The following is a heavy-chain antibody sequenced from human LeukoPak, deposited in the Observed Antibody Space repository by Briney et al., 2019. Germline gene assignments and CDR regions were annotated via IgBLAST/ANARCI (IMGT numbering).Heavy chain of an antibody. V-gene: IGHV3-23*01. J-gene: IGHJ3*02. Sequence: GGSLRLSCAASGFPFSRYAMSWVRQAPGKGLEWVLGISGSGGYTNYANSVKGRFTISRDKSSSTLYLQMNRLRAEDTAVYFCARGGFIGYCSGDTCQDVFDMWGQGTLVTVSS. CDR1: GFPFSRYA. D-gene: IGHD2-15*01. CDR2: ISGSGGYT. CDR3: ARGGFIGYCSGDTCQDVFDM.